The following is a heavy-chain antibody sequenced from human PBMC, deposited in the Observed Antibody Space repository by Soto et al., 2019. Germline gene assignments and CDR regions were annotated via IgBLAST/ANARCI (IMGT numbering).Heavy chain of an antibody. J-gene: IGHJ4*02. CDR3: ARDVLIVPVAGTVGIDY. CDR2: IWYDGSNK. CDR1: GFTFSSYG. D-gene: IGHD6-19*01. V-gene: IGHV3-33*01. Sequence: QVQLVESGGGVVQPGRSLRLSCAASGFTFSSYGMHWVRQAPGKGLEWVAVIWYDGSNKYFADSVKGRFTISRDNSKNTLYLQMSSLRAEDTAVYYCARDVLIVPVAGTVGIDYWGQGTLVTVSS.